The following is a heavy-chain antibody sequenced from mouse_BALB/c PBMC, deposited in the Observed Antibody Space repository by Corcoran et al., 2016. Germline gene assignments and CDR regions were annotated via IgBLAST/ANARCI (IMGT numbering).Heavy chain of an antibody. J-gene: IGHJ1*01. Sequence: EVQLQQSGAELVKPGASVKLSCTASGFNIKDTYMHWVKQRPEQGLEWIGRIDPANGNTKYDPKFQGKATITADTSSNTAYLQLSILTSEDTAVYYCANWDWYFDGWGAGTTVTVSS. V-gene: IGHV14-3*02. CDR2: IDPANGNT. D-gene: IGHD4-1*01. CDR1: GFNIKDTY. CDR3: ANWDWYFDG.